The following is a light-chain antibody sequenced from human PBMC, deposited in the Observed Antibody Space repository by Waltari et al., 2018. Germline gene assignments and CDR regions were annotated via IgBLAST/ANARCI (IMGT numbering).Light chain of an antibody. J-gene: IGLJ1*01. CDR2: EVT. CDR3: CAHPCGGTADA. Sequence: YQQNPCDSPKILIYEVTRRLSAVSDRFSGSKSGNTTSLTLSGLQPEDEANYYCCAHPCGGTADAFGPGSNVTVL. V-gene: IGLV2-23*02.